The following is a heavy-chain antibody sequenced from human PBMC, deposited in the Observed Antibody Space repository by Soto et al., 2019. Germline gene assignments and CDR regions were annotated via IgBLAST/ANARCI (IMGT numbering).Heavy chain of an antibody. Sequence: ASVKVSCKASGYTFTSYGISWVRQAPGQGLEWMGWVSAYNGNTNYSQKFQGRVTITRDTSASTAYMELSSLRSEDTAVYYCARDLGGWPDYWGQGTLVTVSS. CDR3: ARDLGGWPDY. CDR2: VSAYNGNT. CDR1: GYTFTSYG. J-gene: IGHJ4*02. D-gene: IGHD2-15*01. V-gene: IGHV1-18*01.